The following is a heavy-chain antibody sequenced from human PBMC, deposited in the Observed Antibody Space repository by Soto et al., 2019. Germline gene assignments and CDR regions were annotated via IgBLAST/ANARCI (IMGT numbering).Heavy chain of an antibody. Sequence: EVPLVESGGGLVKPGGSLRLSCAASGFTFSNAWMSWVRQAPGKGLEWVGRIKSKTDGGTTDYAAPVKGRFTISRDDSKNTLYLQMNSLKTEDTAVYYCTTGSSSSLNYYYYYGMDVWGQGTTVTVSS. CDR2: IKSKTDGGTT. J-gene: IGHJ6*02. CDR3: TTGSSSSLNYYYYYGMDV. V-gene: IGHV3-15*01. D-gene: IGHD6-6*01. CDR1: GFTFSNAW.